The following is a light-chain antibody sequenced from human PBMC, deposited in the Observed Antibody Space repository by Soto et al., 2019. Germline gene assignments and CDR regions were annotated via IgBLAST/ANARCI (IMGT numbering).Light chain of an antibody. CDR3: QQYYNWPRT. Sequence: DIVMTQSPATLSVSNGERATLSCRASQSVSSNLAWYQQKPGQAPRLLIYGASTRATGIPARFSGSGSGTEFTLSISSLQSEDFAVYYCQQYYNWPRTFGQGTKV. CDR2: GAS. J-gene: IGKJ1*01. V-gene: IGKV3-15*01. CDR1: QSVSSN.